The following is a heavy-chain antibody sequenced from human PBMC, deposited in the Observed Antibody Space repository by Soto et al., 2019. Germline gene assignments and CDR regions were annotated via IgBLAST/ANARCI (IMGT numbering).Heavy chain of an antibody. CDR1: GGSISSVGYY. V-gene: IGHV4-31*03. D-gene: IGHD3-22*01. J-gene: IGHJ6*02. Sequence: PSETLSLTCTVSGGSISSVGYYWSWIRQHPGKGLEWIGYIYYSGSTYYNPSLKSRVTISVDTSKNQFSLKLSSVTAADTAVYYCARHYDSSGYYPNGSRMDVWGQGTTVTVSS. CDR3: ARHYDSSGYYPNGSRMDV. CDR2: IYYSGST.